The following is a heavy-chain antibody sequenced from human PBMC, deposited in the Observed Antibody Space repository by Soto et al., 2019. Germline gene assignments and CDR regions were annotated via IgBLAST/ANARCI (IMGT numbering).Heavy chain of an antibody. Sequence: SETLSLTCTVSGGSISSSSYFWGWIRQPPGKGLEWIGSIYYSGSTYYNPSLKSRVAVSVDTSKNQFSLKLSSVTAADTAVYYCARHPSDFWFDPWGQGTLVTVSS. D-gene: IGHD2-21*02. CDR3: ARHPSDFWFDP. J-gene: IGHJ5*02. V-gene: IGHV4-39*01. CDR1: GGSISSSSYF. CDR2: IYYSGST.